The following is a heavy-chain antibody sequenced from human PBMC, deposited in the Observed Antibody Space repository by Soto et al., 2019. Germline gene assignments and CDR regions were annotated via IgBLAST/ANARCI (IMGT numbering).Heavy chain of an antibody. V-gene: IGHV4-34*01. CDR2: INHSGGT. CDR1: GGSFGAYY. Sequence: SETLSLTCAVYGGSFGAYYWSWIRQPPGKGLEWIGEINHSGGTSYNPSLKSRVTISVDTSKSQFSLKLTSVTAADMAVYYCAREGSYSADKVAHGIQLWSFDVWGQGALVTVSS. CDR3: AREGSYSADKVAHGIQLWSFDV. J-gene: IGHJ4*02. D-gene: IGHD5-18*01.